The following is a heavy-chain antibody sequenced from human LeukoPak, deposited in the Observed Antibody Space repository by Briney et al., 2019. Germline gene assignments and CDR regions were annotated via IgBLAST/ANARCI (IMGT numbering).Heavy chain of an antibody. CDR3: ARVGGEYYYDSSGYFSDY. D-gene: IGHD3-22*01. CDR2: ISGSGGST. J-gene: IGHJ4*02. V-gene: IGHV3-23*01. CDR1: GFTFSSYA. Sequence: GGSLRLSCAASGFTFSSYAMSWVRQAPGKGLEWVSAISGSGGSTYYADSVKGRFTISRDNSKNTLYLQMNSLRAEDTAVYYCARVGGEYYYDSSGYFSDYWGQGTLVTVSS.